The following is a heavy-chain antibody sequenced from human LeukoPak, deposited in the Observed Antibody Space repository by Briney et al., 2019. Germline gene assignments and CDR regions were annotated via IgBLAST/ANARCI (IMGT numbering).Heavy chain of an antibody. D-gene: IGHD3-3*01. CDR1: GYTFTSYA. CDR3: ARAEITIFGVVFYYYYMDV. Sequence: ASVKVSCKASGYTFTSYAMNWVRQAPGQGLEWMGWINTNTGNPTYAQGFTGRFVFSLDTSVSTAYLQISSLKAEDTAVYYCARAEITIFGVVFYYYYMDVWGKGTTVTVSS. CDR2: INTNTGNP. V-gene: IGHV7-4-1*02. J-gene: IGHJ6*03.